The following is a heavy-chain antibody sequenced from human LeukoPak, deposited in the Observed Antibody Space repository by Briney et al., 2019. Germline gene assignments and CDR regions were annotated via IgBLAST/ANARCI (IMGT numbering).Heavy chain of an antibody. J-gene: IGHJ4*02. CDR3: AKGTVVVPAASYFDY. D-gene: IGHD2-2*01. CDR1: GFTFSSYG. V-gene: IGHV3-30*18. Sequence: PGGSLRLSCAASGFTFSSYGMHWVRQAPGKGLEWVAFISYDGSNKYYADSVKGRFTISRDNSKNTLYLQMNSLRAEDTALYYCAKGTVVVPAASYFDYWGQGTLVTVSS. CDR2: ISYDGSNK.